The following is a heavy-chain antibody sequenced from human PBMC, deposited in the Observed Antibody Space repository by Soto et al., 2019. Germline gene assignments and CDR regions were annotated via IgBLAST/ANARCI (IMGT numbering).Heavy chain of an antibody. CDR1: GFRFSSYG. V-gene: IGHV3-48*02. D-gene: IGHD3-22*01. CDR2: ISSSSYI. CDR3: ARDSHYDSFRGDY. J-gene: IGHJ4*02. Sequence: HPGGSLRLSCAASGFRFSSYGINWVRQAPGRGLEWVAYISSSSYIYYADSVKGRFTISRDNAKNSLYLQMNSLRDEDTAVYYCARDSHYDSFRGDYWGQGTQVTVSS.